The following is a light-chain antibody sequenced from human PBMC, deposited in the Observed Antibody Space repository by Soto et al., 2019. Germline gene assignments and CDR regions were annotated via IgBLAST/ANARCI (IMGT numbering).Light chain of an antibody. Sequence: QSVLTQPPSVSGAPGQRVTISCTGSSSNIGAGYDVNWYQQLPGTAPKLLIYGNFNRPSGVPDRFSGSQSGTSASLAITGLQADDEADYYCKSYDNSLSGSCVFGTGTKVTVL. CDR2: GNF. J-gene: IGLJ1*01. CDR1: SSNIGAGYD. CDR3: KSYDNSLSGSCV. V-gene: IGLV1-40*01.